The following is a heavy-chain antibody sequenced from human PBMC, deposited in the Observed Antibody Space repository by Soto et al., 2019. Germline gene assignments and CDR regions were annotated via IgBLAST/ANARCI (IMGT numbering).Heavy chain of an antibody. D-gene: IGHD3-16*02. CDR3: ARAAPYDYIWGSYRFDY. J-gene: IGHJ4*02. V-gene: IGHV3-66*01. Sequence: GGSLRLSCAASGFTVSSNYMSWVRQAPGKGLEWVSVIYSGGSTYYADSVKGRFTSSRDNSKNTLYLQMNSLRAEDTAVYYCARAAPYDYIWGSYRFDYWGQGTLVTVSS. CDR1: GFTVSSNY. CDR2: IYSGGST.